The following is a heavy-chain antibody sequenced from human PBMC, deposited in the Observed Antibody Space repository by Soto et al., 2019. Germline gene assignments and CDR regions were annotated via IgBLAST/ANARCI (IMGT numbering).Heavy chain of an antibody. Sequence: EVQLVESGGGLVKPGGSLRLSCVTSGFTFSRNTMNWVRQAPGKGLEWVASITCSGSYVYYADSVKGRFSASRDNAKNSLSLQMDSLSPYDTARYFCVKDEGLEAIDVWGPGTTVTVSS. CDR3: VKDEGLEAIDV. J-gene: IGHJ6*02. CDR2: ITCSGSYV. V-gene: IGHV3-21*03. CDR1: GFTFSRNT.